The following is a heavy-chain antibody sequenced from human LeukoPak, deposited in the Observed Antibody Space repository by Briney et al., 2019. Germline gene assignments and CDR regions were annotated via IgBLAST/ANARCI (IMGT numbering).Heavy chain of an antibody. CDR3: ARGELPGHDAFDI. CDR1: RFTFSSYG. CDR2: ISSSSSYI. Sequence: PGGTLRLSCAASRFTFSSYGMSWVRQAPGKGLEWVSPISSSSSYIYYADSVKGRFTISSDNAKNSLYLQMNSLRAEDTAVYYCARGELPGHDAFDIWGQGTMVTVSS. D-gene: IGHD1-26*01. J-gene: IGHJ3*02. V-gene: IGHV3-21*01.